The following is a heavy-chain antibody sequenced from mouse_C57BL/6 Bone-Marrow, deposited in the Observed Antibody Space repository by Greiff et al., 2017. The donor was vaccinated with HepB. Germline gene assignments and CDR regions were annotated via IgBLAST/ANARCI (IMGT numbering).Heavy chain of an antibody. CDR2: ISNGGGST. Sequence: EVKLVESGGGLVQPGGSLKLSCAASGFTFSDYYMYWVRQTPEKRLEWVAYISNGGGSTYYPDTVKGRFTISRNNAKNTLYLQMSRLKSEDTAMYYCARHRLGFAYWGQGTLVTVSA. CDR3: ARHRLGFAY. J-gene: IGHJ3*01. CDR1: GFTFSDYY. V-gene: IGHV5-12*01. D-gene: IGHD1-2*01.